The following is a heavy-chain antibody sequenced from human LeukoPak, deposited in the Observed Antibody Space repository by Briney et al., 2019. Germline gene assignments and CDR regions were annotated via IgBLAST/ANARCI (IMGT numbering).Heavy chain of an antibody. V-gene: IGHV4-34*01. CDR3: ARVPRGTYYYGVDV. D-gene: IGHD1-1*01. Sequence: SETLSLTCAVYGGSFSGYYWSWIRQPPGKGLEWIGEINHSGSTNYNPSPKSRVTISVDTSKNQFSLKLSSVTAADTAVYYCARVPRGTYYYGVDVWGKGTTVTVSS. CDR1: GGSFSGYY. J-gene: IGHJ6*04. CDR2: INHSGST.